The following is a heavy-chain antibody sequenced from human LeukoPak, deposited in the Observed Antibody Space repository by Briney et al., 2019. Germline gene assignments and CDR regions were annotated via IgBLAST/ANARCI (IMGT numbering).Heavy chain of an antibody. CDR1: GYTFVSHG. CDR2: ISAYNGYT. CDR3: AKDSTYYDVLTGNYYYCYGMDV. V-gene: IGHV1-18*01. Sequence: GASVNLSCKASGYTFVSHGISWVRQAPAQGLELMGWISAYNGYTNYAQKLQGRVTMTTDTSTSTAYMELSSLRSDDTAVYYCAKDSTYYDVLTGNYYYCYGMDVWGQGTTVTVSS. D-gene: IGHD3-9*01. J-gene: IGHJ6*02.